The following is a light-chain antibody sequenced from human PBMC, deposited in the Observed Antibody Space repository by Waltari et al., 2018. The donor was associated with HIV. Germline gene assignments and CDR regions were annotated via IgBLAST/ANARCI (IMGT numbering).Light chain of an antibody. Sequence: SVLTQPPSVSGAPGQRVTISCSESGSNIGETYDVHWYQHLPGTAPKLLIYGNSNRPSGVPDRFSGSKSGTSASLAIPGLQPEDEGDYYCQSYDSRLSGSVFGGGTKLTVL. CDR2: GNS. J-gene: IGLJ2*01. V-gene: IGLV1-40*01. CDR3: QSYDSRLSGSV. CDR1: GSNIGETYD.